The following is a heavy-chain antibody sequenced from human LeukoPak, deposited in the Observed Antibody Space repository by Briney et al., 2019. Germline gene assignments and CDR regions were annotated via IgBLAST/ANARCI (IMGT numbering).Heavy chain of an antibody. CDR1: GGSISSYY. CDR2: IYYSGST. Sequence: SETLSLTCTVSGGSISSYYWSWIRQPPGKGLEWIGYIYYSGSTNYNPSLKSRVTISVDTSKNQFSLKLSSVTAADTAVYYCARGARGSYSYWGQGTLVTVSS. D-gene: IGHD1-26*01. V-gene: IGHV4-59*08. J-gene: IGHJ4*02. CDR3: ARGARGSYSY.